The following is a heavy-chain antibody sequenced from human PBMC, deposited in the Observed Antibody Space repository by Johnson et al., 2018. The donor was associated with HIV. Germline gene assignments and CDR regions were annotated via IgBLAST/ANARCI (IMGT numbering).Heavy chain of an antibody. Sequence: QVQLVESGGGVVQPGRSLRLSCAASGFTFSSYGMHWVRQAPGKGLEWVTVITYDGSTKYYADSVKGRVTIPRDNSKNTLLLQMNSLGPEDTAVYYCAKGRAQHLDGGAFDIWGQGTMVTVSS. CDR3: AKGRAQHLDGGAFDI. J-gene: IGHJ3*02. V-gene: IGHV3-30*18. CDR1: GFTFSSYG. CDR2: ITYDGSTK. D-gene: IGHD6-13*01.